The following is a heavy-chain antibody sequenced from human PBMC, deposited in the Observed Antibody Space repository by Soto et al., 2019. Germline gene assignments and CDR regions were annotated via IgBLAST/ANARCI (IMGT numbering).Heavy chain of an antibody. V-gene: IGHV3-21*01. CDR2: ISSSSSYI. CDR1: GFTFSSYS. Sequence: PGGSLRLSCAASGFTFSSYSMNWVHQAPGKGLEWVSSISSSSSYIYYADSVKGRFTISRDNAKNSLYLQMNSLRAEDTAVYYCARVSGYSSGWYLDYWGQGTLVTVSS. J-gene: IGHJ4*02. CDR3: ARVSGYSSGWYLDY. D-gene: IGHD6-19*01.